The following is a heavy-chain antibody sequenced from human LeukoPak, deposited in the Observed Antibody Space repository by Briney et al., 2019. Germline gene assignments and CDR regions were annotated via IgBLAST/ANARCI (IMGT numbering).Heavy chain of an antibody. CDR1: GFTFSNSW. Sequence: SGGSLRLSCAASGFTFSNSWMNWVRQAPGKGLEWVANIKQDGSAEDYMDSVKGRFTISRDNAKNSLYLQMNSLRAEDTAVYYCASGLYWGQGTLVTVSS. CDR3: ASGLY. J-gene: IGHJ4*02. V-gene: IGHV3-7*01. CDR2: IKQDGSAE.